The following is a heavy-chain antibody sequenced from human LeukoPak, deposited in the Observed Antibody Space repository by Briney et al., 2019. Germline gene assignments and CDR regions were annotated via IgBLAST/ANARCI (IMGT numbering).Heavy chain of an antibody. CDR1: GDSVSSNSVT. CDR3: ARGVVVSFDC. Sequence: SQTLSLTCAISGDSVSSNSVTWNWIRQSPSRGLEWLGRTYYRSTWYNDYAVSVRGRITVNPDTSKNQFSLHLNSVTPEDTAVYYCARGVVVSFDCWGQGTLVTVSS. V-gene: IGHV6-1*01. CDR2: TYYRSTWYN. D-gene: IGHD3-22*01. J-gene: IGHJ4*02.